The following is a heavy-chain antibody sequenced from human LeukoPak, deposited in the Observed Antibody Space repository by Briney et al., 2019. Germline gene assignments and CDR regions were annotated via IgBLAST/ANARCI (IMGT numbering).Heavy chain of an antibody. CDR3: AKGYYSRSWYQIDY. D-gene: IGHD6-13*01. J-gene: IGHJ4*02. CDR1: GFTFSSYA. V-gene: IGHV3-23*01. Sequence: AGSLRLSCAASGFTFSSYAMSWVRQAPVKGLVWVSAISGSGGSKYYADSVKGRFTTSRDNSKNTLYLQMNSRRAEDTAVYYCAKGYYSRSWYQIDYWGQGTLVTVSS. CDR2: ISGSGGSK.